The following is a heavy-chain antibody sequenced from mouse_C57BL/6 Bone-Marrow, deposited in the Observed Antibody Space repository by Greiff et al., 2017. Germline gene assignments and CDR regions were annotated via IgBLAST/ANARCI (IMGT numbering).Heavy chain of an antibody. V-gene: IGHV1-64*01. CDR3: ARCLNWEGRDY. Sequence: QVQLQQPGAELVKPGASVKLSCKQRPGQGLEWIGMIHPNSGSTHSNEKFKSKATLTVDKSSSTAYMQLSSLTSEDSAVSYCARCLNWEGRDYWGQGTTLTVSS. J-gene: IGHJ2*01. D-gene: IGHD4-1*01. CDR2: IHPNSGST.